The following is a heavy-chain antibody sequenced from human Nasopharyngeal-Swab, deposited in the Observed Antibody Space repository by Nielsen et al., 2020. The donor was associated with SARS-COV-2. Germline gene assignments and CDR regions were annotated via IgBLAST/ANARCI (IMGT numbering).Heavy chain of an antibody. D-gene: IGHD3-3*01. CDR3: ARDGLDYDFWSAHFMDV. CDR2: ISSSSYI. Sequence: GGSLRLSCAASGFTFNNYNFNWVRQAPGKGLEWVSSISSSSYIYCADSVKGRFTISRGNAKNSLYLQMNSLRAEDTAVYYCARDGLDYDFWSAHFMDVWGQGTTVTVSS. V-gene: IGHV3-21*01. J-gene: IGHJ6*02. CDR1: GFTFNNYN.